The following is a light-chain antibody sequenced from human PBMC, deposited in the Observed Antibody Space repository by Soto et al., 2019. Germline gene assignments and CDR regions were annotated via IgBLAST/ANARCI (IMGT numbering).Light chain of an antibody. Sequence: DIQMTESPSSLSASVGARVTITCRASQSISGYLNWYKQKPGKAPKILSYAASSLQSGVPSRFSGSGSGTDFTLTISSLKPEDLATYYCQQSYSTPLTFGGGTKVDIK. CDR2: AAS. CDR1: QSISGY. CDR3: QQSYSTPLT. J-gene: IGKJ4*01. V-gene: IGKV1-39*01.